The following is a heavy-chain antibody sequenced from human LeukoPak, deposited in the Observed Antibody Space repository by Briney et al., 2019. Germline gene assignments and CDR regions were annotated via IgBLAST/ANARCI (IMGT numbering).Heavy chain of an antibody. CDR1: GYTFTSYG. J-gene: IGHJ4*02. CDR3: ARGLYYYDSSGYLGNLDY. V-gene: IGHV1-18*01. Sequence: GASVKVSCKASGYTFTSYGISWVRQAPGQGLEWMGWISAYNGNTNYAQKLQGRVTMTTDTSTSTAYMELRSLRSDDTAVYYCARGLYYYDSSGYLGNLDYWGQGTLVTVSS. CDR2: ISAYNGNT. D-gene: IGHD3-22*01.